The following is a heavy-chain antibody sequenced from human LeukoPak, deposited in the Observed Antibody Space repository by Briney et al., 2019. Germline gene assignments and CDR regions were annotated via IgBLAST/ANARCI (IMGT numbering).Heavy chain of an antibody. V-gene: IGHV4-61*02. CDR1: GGSISSGSYY. J-gene: IGHJ6*04. D-gene: IGHD3-16*01. Sequence: PSQTLSLTCTVSGGSISSGSYYWSWIRQPAGKGLEWIGRIYTSGSTNYNPSLKSRVTISVDTSKNQFSLKLSSVTAADTAVYYCARETPPWGLHYYYGMDVWGKGTTVTVSS. CDR3: ARETPPWGLHYYYGMDV. CDR2: IYTSGST.